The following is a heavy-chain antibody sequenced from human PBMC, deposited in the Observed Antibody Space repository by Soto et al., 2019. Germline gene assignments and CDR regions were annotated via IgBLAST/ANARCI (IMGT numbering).Heavy chain of an antibody. CDR3: AAGILTDYDSSGYYPYDAFDI. Sequence: RASVKVSCKASGFTFTSSGVQWVRQARGQRLEWIGWIDVGSGNTNYAQKFQERVTITRDMSTSTAYMELSSLRSEDTAVYYCAAGILTDYDSSGYYPYDAFDIWGQGTMVTVS. CDR2: IDVGSGNT. V-gene: IGHV1-58*01. J-gene: IGHJ3*02. CDR1: GFTFTSSG. D-gene: IGHD3-22*01.